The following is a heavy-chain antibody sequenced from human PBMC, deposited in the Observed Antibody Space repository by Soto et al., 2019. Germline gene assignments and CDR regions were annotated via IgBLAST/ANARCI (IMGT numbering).Heavy chain of an antibody. D-gene: IGHD2-2*01. CDR2: ISYDGSNK. V-gene: IGHV3-30*18. CDR3: AKDTGIGVPAAHAFDI. CDR1: GFTFSSYG. J-gene: IGHJ3*02. Sequence: QVQLVESGGGVVQPGRSLRLSCAASGFTFSSYGMHWVRQAPGKGLEWVAVISYDGSNKYYADSVKGRFTISRDNSKNTLYLQMNSLRAEDTAVYYCAKDTGIGVPAAHAFDIWGQGTMVTVSS.